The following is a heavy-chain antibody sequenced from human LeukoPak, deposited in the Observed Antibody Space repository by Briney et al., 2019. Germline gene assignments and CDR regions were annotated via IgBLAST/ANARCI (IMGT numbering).Heavy chain of an antibody. CDR3: ARILSSSWYEYFHH. V-gene: IGHV1-69*13. D-gene: IGHD6-13*01. J-gene: IGHJ1*01. CDR1: GGTFSNYA. Sequence: GASVKLSCKSSGGTFSNYAISWVRQAPGRGLEWMGAIIPIFGTANYAQKFQGRVTITADESTSTAYMELSSLRSEDTAVYYCARILSSSWYEYFHHWGQGTLVTVSS. CDR2: IIPIFGTA.